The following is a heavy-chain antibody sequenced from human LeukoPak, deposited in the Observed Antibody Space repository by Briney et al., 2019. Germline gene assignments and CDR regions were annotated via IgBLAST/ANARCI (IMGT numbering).Heavy chain of an antibody. CDR3: AKAAYDILTGSAVRYLDY. Sequence: SHTLSLTCAISGDSVSTNSAAWILIRQPPSTSLECLGTTYYSSKWYNDYAVSVKSRITSNPYTSKNQFSLHLNSVTPEDTAVYFRAKAAYDILTGSAVRYLDYWGQGTLVTVSS. D-gene: IGHD3-9*01. J-gene: IGHJ4*02. V-gene: IGHV6-1*01. CDR1: GDSVSTNSAA. CDR2: TYYSSKWYN.